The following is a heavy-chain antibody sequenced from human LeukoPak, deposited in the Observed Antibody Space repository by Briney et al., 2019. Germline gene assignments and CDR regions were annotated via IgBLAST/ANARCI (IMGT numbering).Heavy chain of an antibody. V-gene: IGHV4-59*01. Sequence: PSETLSLTCTVSGGSISSYYWSWIRQPPGKGLEWIGYIYYSGSTNYNPSLKRRVTISVETSKNQFSLKLSSVTSADTAVYYCARRSAYDSLDYWGQGTLVTVSS. D-gene: IGHD5-12*01. CDR2: IYYSGST. CDR3: ARRSAYDSLDY. J-gene: IGHJ4*02. CDR1: GGSISSYY.